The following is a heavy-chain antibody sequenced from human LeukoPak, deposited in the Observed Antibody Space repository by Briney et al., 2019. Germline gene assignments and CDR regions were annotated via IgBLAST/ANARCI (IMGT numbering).Heavy chain of an antibody. D-gene: IGHD6-19*01. CDR3: ARDQSLVAGTAVVGYYYYGMDV. J-gene: IGHJ6*02. CDR2: INPSGGST. CDR1: GYTFTSYY. Sequence: ASVKVSCKASGYTFTSYYMHWVRQAPGQGLEWMGIINPSGGSTSYAQKFQGRVTMTRDTSTSTVYMELSSLRSGDTAVYYCARDQSLVAGTAVVGYYYYGMDVWGQGTTVTVSS. V-gene: IGHV1-46*01.